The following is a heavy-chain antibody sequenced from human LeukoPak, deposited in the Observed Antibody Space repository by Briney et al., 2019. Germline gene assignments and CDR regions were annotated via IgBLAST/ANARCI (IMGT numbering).Heavy chain of an antibody. D-gene: IGHD7-27*01. CDR2: IYYSGST. CDR3: ARGKTGEQFDY. J-gene: IGHJ4*02. CDR1: GGSISSGDYY. V-gene: IGHV4-30-4*08. Sequence: PSETLSLTCTVSGGSISSGDYYWSWIRQPPGKGLEWIGYIYYSGSTYYNPSLKSRVTISVDTSKNQFSLKLSSVTAADTAVYYCARGKTGEQFDYWGQGTLVTVSS.